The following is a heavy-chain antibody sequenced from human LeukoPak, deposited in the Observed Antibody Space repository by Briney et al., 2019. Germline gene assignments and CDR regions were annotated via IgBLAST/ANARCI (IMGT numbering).Heavy chain of an antibody. V-gene: IGHV4-4*02. CDR1: GGSISSSNW. D-gene: IGHD2-15*01. CDR3: ARDGVVVAPTTGDWYFDL. CDR2: IYHSGST. J-gene: IGHJ2*01. Sequence: SETLSLTCAVSGGSISSSNWWSWARQPPGKGLEWIGEIYHSGSTNYNPSLKSRVTISVDKSKNQFSLKLSSVTAADTAVYYCARDGVVVAPTTGDWYFDLWGRGTLVTVSS.